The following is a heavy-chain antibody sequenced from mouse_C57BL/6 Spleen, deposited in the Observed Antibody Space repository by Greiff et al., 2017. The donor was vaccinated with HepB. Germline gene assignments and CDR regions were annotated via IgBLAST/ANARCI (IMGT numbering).Heavy chain of an antibody. Sequence: VQLVESGAELVRPGASVKLSCKASGYTFTDYYINWVKQRPGQGLEWIARIYPGSGNTYYNEKFKGKATLTAETSSSTAYMQLITLTSEDSAVYFCASQNSPIDYYCSSPLFDYWGQGTTLTVSS. CDR2: IYPGSGNT. J-gene: IGHJ2*01. D-gene: IGHD1-1*01. CDR1: GYTFTDYY. CDR3: ASQNSPIDYYCSSPLFDY. V-gene: IGHV1-76*01.